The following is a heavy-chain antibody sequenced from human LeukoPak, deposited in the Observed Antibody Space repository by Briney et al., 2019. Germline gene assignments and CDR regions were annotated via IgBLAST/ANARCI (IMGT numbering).Heavy chain of an antibody. J-gene: IGHJ4*02. CDR2: IYTGGDT. Sequence: GGSLRLSCAASGFTVSSNYMSWVRQAPGKGLEWVSIIYTGGDTYYADSVKGRFTISRDNSKNTLYLQMNSLRAEDTAVYYCATFPYSSAFSSFDYWGQGTLVTVSS. D-gene: IGHD6-19*01. V-gene: IGHV3-66*01. CDR3: ATFPYSSAFSSFDY. CDR1: GFTVSSNY.